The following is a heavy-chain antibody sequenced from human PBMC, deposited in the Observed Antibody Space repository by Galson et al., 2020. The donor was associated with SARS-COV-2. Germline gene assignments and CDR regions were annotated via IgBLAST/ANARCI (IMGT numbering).Heavy chain of an antibody. CDR2: ITGDAESL. CDR1: GFTFDDFA. D-gene: IGHD3-10*01. J-gene: IGHJ6*02. Sequence: GGSLRLSCAASGFTFDDFAMHWVRQGPGKGLEWVSLITGDAESLTYAAGVKGRFIISRDNSKNLLFLQMTSLRPEDSGVYFCAKSAPYTNGHHRDDYYHGVDVWGQGTTVTVSS. CDR3: AKSAPYTNGHHRDDYYHGVDV. V-gene: IGHV3-43*02.